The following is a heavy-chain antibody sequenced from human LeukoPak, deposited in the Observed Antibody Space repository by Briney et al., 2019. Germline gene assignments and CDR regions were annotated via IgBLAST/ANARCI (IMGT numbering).Heavy chain of an antibody. D-gene: IGHD3-10*01. J-gene: IGHJ4*02. CDR3: AKKGYYYGSGSYVDY. CDR1: GFTFSSYA. V-gene: IGHV3-23*01. Sequence: GGSLRLSCAASGFTFSSYAMSWVRQAPGKGLEWVSAISGSGGSTYYADSVKGRFTISRDNSKNTLYLQMNSLRAEDTAVYYCAKKGYYYGSGSYVDYWGQGTLVTVSS. CDR2: ISGSGGST.